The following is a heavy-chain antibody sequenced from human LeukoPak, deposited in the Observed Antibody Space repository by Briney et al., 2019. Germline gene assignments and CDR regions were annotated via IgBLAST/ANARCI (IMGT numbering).Heavy chain of an antibody. CDR1: GYTFTDYY. Sequence: ASVKVSCKVSGYTFTDYYMHWVQQAPGKGLEWMGLVDPEDGETIYAEKFQGRVTITADTSTDTAYMELSSLRSEDTAVYYCAGSRGDAFDTWGQGTMVTVSS. D-gene: IGHD3-10*01. J-gene: IGHJ3*02. CDR2: VDPEDGET. CDR3: AGSRGDAFDT. V-gene: IGHV1-69-2*01.